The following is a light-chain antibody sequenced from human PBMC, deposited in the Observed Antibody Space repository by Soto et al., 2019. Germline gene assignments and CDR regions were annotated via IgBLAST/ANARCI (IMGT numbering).Light chain of an antibody. Sequence: EIVMTQSPATLSVSPGERATLSCRASQSVSSNLAWYQQKPGQAPRLLIYGASTRATGIPARVSGSGSGTEFTLTISSLQAEDFEYYDSQQDNNWRITFGRGTIVDIK. CDR1: QSVSSN. CDR3: QQDNNWRIT. CDR2: GAS. V-gene: IGKV3-15*01. J-gene: IGKJ3*01.